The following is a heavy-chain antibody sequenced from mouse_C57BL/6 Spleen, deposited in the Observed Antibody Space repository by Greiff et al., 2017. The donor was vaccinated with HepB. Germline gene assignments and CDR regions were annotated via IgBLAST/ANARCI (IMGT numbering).Heavy chain of an antibody. V-gene: IGHV5-9-1*02. CDR3: TSLYYGNYWYFDV. Sequence: DVQLVESGEGLVKPGGSLKLSCAASGFTFSSYAMSWVRQTPEKRLEWVAYISSGGDYIYYADTVKGRFTISRANARNTLYLQMSSLKSEDTAMYYCTSLYYGNYWYFDVWGTGTTVTVSS. CDR1: GFTFSSYA. D-gene: IGHD2-1*01. J-gene: IGHJ1*03. CDR2: ISSGGDYI.